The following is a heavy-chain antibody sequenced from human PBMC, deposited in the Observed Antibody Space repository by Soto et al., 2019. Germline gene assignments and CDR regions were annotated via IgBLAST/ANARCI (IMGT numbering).Heavy chain of an antibody. CDR1: GGTFSSYA. J-gene: IGHJ3*02. D-gene: IGHD3-22*01. CDR2: IIPIFGTA. Sequence: SVKVSCKASGGTFSSYAISWVRQAPGQGLEWMGGIIPIFGTANYAQKFQGRVTITADESTSTAYMELSSLRSEDTAVYYCANTGSGYYFSGRAFDIWGQGTMVTV. CDR3: ANTGSGYYFSGRAFDI. V-gene: IGHV1-69*13.